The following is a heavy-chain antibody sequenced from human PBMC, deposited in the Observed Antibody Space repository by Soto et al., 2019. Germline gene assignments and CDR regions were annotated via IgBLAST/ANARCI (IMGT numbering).Heavy chain of an antibody. CDR2: ISYDGSNK. CDR1: GFTFSSYG. D-gene: IGHD2-2*01. Sequence: GGSLRLSCAASGFTFSSYGMHWVRQAPGKGLEWVAVISYDGSNKYYADSVKGRFTISRDNSKNTLYLQMNSLRAEDTAVYYCYCSSTSCYDCYYYGMDVWGQGTTVTVSS. J-gene: IGHJ6*02. V-gene: IGHV3-30*03. CDR3: YCSSTSCYDCYYYGMDV.